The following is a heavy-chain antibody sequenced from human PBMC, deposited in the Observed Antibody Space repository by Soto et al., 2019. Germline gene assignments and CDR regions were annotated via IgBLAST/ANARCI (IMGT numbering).Heavy chain of an antibody. J-gene: IGHJ6*02. CDR2: ISFDGSNK. Sequence: QMQLVESGGGAVQPGRSLRLSCAASGFTFSYYPMHWVRQAPGKGLEWVAVISFDGSNKYYADSVKGRFTISRDNSKNTLYLQRNSLRGEDTAVYYCARVPENMGATLYIYPLDGREPLSDVDVWGQGTTVTVSS. CDR3: ARVPENMGATLYIYPLDGREPLSDVDV. V-gene: IGHV3-30*04. CDR1: GFTFSYYP. D-gene: IGHD3-16*01.